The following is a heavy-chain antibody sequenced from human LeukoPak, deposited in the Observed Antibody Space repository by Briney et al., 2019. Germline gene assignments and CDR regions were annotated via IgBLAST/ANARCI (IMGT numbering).Heavy chain of an antibody. CDR2: IYTSGTT. CDR1: GGSISSGSYY. J-gene: IGHJ4*02. Sequence: SETLSLTCTVSGGSISSGSYYWSWIRQPAGKGLEWIGQIYTSGTTNYNPSLKSRVTISIDTSKNQFSLKLSSVTAADTAVYYCARDYYSRSSWYPDYWGQGTLVIVSS. V-gene: IGHV4-61*09. D-gene: IGHD6-13*01. CDR3: ARDYYSRSSWYPDY.